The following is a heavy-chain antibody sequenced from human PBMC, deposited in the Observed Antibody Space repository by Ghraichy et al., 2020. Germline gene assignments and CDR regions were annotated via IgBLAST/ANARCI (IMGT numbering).Heavy chain of an antibody. CDR3: TTVAGFTLFGVVTDY. Sequence: GGSLRLSCAASGFSVSTTRMSWVRQAPGKGLEWVGRIETRTDYAEPARGRFTISRDDSKNMVYLHMNRLKNEDTAMYYCTTVAGFTLFGVVTDYWGQGTQVIVSS. CDR1: GFSVSTTR. CDR2: IETRT. J-gene: IGHJ4*02. V-gene: IGHV3-15*04. D-gene: IGHD3-3*01.